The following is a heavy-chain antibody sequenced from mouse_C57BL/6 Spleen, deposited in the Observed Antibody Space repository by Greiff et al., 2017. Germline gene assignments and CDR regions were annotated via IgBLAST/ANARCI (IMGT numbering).Heavy chain of an antibody. J-gene: IGHJ3*01. V-gene: IGHV1-61*01. Sequence: QVQLQQPGAELVRPGSSVKLSCKASGYTFTSYWMDWVKQRPGQGLEWIGNIYPSDSETHYNQKFKDKATLTVDKSSSTAYMQLSSLTSEDSAVYYCARWGHAWFAYWGQGTLVTVSA. CDR3: ARWGHAWFAY. CDR2: IYPSDSET. CDR1: GYTFTSYW.